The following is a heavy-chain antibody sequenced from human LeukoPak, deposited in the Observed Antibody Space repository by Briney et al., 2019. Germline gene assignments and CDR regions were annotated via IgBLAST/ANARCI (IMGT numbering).Heavy chain of an antibody. J-gene: IGHJ5*02. D-gene: IGHD1-26*01. Sequence: TSETLSLTCTVSGASISSSSYYWDWLRQPPGKGLEWIGSIFYSGNTYFNPSLKSRVSISVDTSKNQFSLRLTSVTAADTAVFCARHWFRGSHYARYDPWGQGTLVTVSS. V-gene: IGHV4-39*01. CDR2: IFYSGNT. CDR1: GASISSSSYY. CDR3: ARHWFRGSHYARYDP.